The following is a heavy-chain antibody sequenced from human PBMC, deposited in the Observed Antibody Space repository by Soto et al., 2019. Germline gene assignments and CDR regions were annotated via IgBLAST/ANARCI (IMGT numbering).Heavy chain of an antibody. CDR3: TRVTTVRYFDY. D-gene: IGHD4-17*01. CDR2: VFHSGAT. Sequence: SETLSLTCAVSSGSVSSTNWWSWVRQPPGKGLEWIGEVFHSGATYYNPSLKSRATISVDTSKNQFSLQLTSVTAADTAVYYCTRVTTVRYFDYWGQGAQVTVSS. J-gene: IGHJ4*02. V-gene: IGHV4-4*02. CDR1: SGSVSSTNW.